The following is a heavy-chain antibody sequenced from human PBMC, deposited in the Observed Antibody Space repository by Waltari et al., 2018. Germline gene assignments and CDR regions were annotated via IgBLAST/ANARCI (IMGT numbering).Heavy chain of an antibody. CDR2: IQTGGAT. D-gene: IGHD1-26*01. CDR3: ARVGTHTLYGMDV. CDR1: GFTVSTKY. Sequence: EVQLEESGGGLIQPGGSLRLSCAASGFTVSTKYMTWVRQAPGKGLAWVSVIQTGGATYYADSVKCRFTMSRDNSKNTLDLQMNSLRAEDTAVYYCARVGTHTLYGMDVWGQGTTVTVSS. V-gene: IGHV3-53*01. J-gene: IGHJ6*02.